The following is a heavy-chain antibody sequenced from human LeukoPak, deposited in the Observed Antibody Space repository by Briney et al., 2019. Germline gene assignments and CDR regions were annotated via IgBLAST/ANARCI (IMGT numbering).Heavy chain of an antibody. CDR2: LNPDGSAK. D-gene: IGHD4/OR15-4a*01. CDR1: GFTFSGSW. Sequence: GGSLRLSCVASGFTFSGSWMNWIRQPPGRGLEWVANLNPDGSAKRYVDSVKGRFTTSRDNAKASFYLQMNSLRAEDTAVYYCARRAGAYSHPYDYWGQGTLVTVSS. V-gene: IGHV3-7*03. CDR3: ARRAGAYSHPYDY. J-gene: IGHJ4*02.